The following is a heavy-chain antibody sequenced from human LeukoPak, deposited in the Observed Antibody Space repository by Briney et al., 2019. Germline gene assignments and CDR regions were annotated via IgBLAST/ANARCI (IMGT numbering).Heavy chain of an antibody. V-gene: IGHV1-2*02. J-gene: IGHJ6*03. CDR3: ASICSSTSCCISNPPLYYMDV. D-gene: IGHD2-2*01. CDR1: GYTFTGYY. Sequence: GASVKVSCKASGYTFTGYYMHWVRQAPGQGLEWMGWINPNSGGANYAQKFQGRVTMTRDTSISTAYMELSRLRSDDTAVYYCASICSSTSCCISNPPLYYMDVWGKGTTVTVSS. CDR2: INPNSGGA.